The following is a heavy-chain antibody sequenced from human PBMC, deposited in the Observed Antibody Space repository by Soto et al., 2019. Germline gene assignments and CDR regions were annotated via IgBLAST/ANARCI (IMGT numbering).Heavy chain of an antibody. J-gene: IGHJ5*02. CDR3: ASADYYDSSGYVTGWFDP. V-gene: IGHV3-48*02. D-gene: IGHD3-22*01. Sequence: PGGSLRLSCAASGFTFSSYSMNWVRQAPGKGLEWVSYISSSSSTIYYADSVKGRFTISRDNAKNSLYLQMNSLRDEDTAVYYCASADYYDSSGYVTGWFDPWGQGTLVTVSS. CDR2: ISSSSSTI. CDR1: GFTFSSYS.